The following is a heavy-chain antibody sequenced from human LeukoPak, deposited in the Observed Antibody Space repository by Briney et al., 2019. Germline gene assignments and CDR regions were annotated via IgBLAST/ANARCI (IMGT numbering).Heavy chain of an antibody. D-gene: IGHD5-24*01. Sequence: ASVKVSCKASGGTFGSYAISWVRQAPGQGLEWMGGIIPIFGTANYAQKFQGRVTITADESTSTAYMELSSLRSEDTAVYYCAREQGRWLRILDYWGQGTLVTVSS. CDR1: GGTFGSYA. CDR2: IIPIFGTA. J-gene: IGHJ4*02. V-gene: IGHV1-69*13. CDR3: AREQGRWLRILDY.